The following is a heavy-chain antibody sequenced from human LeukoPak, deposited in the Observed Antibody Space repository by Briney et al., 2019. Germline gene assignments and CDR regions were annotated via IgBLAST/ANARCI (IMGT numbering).Heavy chain of an antibody. Sequence: GGSLRLSCAASGFDFSDYGIHWVRQAPGKGLEWVATIWHDGSKKYYADSVKGRFPISRDNSKNTLNLQMNSLRAEDTAVYYCARLEALGYCTGGSCSGHDVFDIWGQGTMVTVSS. CDR1: GFDFSDYG. CDR3: ARLEALGYCTGGSCSGHDVFDI. V-gene: IGHV3-33*01. CDR2: IWHDGSKK. D-gene: IGHD2-8*02. J-gene: IGHJ3*02.